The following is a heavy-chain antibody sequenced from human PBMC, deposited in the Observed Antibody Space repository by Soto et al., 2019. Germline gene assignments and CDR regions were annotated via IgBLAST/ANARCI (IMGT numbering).Heavy chain of an antibody. CDR3: ARSPTYGDYEGYYFDY. J-gene: IGHJ4*02. CDR2: ISSSSSTI. D-gene: IGHD4-17*01. V-gene: IGHV3-48*02. CDR1: GFTFSSYS. Sequence: GGSLRLSCAASGFTFSSYSMNWVRQAPGKGMKWVSYISSSSSTIYYADSVKGRFTISRDNAKNSLYLQMNSLRDEDTAVYYCARSPTYGDYEGYYFDYWGQGTLVTVSS.